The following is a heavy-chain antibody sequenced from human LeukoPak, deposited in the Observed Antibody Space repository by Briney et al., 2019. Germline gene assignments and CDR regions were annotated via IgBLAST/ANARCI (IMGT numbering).Heavy chain of an antibody. V-gene: IGHV4-39*07. CDR3: AGSPYCSSTSCYTPFDY. Sequence: SETLSLTCTVSGGSISSSSYYWGWIRQPPGKGLEWIGSIYYSGSTYYNPSLKSRVTISVDTSKNQFSLKLSSVTAADTAEYYCAGSPYCSSTSCYTPFDYWGQGTLVTVSS. CDR1: GGSISSSSYY. D-gene: IGHD2-2*02. CDR2: IYYSGST. J-gene: IGHJ4*02.